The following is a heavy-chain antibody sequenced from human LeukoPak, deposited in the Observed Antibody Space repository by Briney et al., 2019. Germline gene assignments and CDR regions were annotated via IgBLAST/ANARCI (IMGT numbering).Heavy chain of an antibody. Sequence: GESLKISCKASGYSFTTYWIGWVRQMPGKGLEWMGIIYPADSTAHYSPSFQGQVTISADKSISTAYLQWSSLKASDTAMYYCARSVSPSLDDGMDVWGKGTTVTVSS. J-gene: IGHJ6*04. D-gene: IGHD3-16*01. CDR2: IYPADSTA. V-gene: IGHV5-51*01. CDR1: GYSFTTYW. CDR3: ARSVSPSLDDGMDV.